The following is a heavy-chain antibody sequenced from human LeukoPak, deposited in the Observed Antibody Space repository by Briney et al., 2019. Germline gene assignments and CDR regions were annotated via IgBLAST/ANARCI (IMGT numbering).Heavy chain of an antibody. D-gene: IGHD5-18*01. CDR3: ARESLNGGYGPY. CDR2: ISYDGSNE. CDR1: GFTFSSYV. J-gene: IGHJ4*02. V-gene: IGHV3-30*04. Sequence: PGGSLRLSCAASGFTFSSYVMHWVRQAPGKGLEWVAIISYDGSNEYYADSVRGRFTISRDNAKNSLYLQMNSLRAEDTAVYYCARESLNGGYGPYWGQGTLVTVSS.